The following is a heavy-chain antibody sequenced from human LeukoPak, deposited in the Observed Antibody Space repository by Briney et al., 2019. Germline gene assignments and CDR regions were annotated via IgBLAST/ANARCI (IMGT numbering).Heavy chain of an antibody. J-gene: IGHJ4*02. CDR1: GFTFSSYS. CDR2: ISSSSSYI. D-gene: IGHD1-7*01. CDR3: ARVPTGTTSMAGY. V-gene: IGHV3-21*01. Sequence: GGSLRLSCAASGFTFSSYSMNWVRQAPGKGLEWVSSISSSSSYIYYADSANGRFTISRDNAKNSLYLQMNSLRAEDTAVYYCARVPTGTTSMAGYWGQGTLVTVSS.